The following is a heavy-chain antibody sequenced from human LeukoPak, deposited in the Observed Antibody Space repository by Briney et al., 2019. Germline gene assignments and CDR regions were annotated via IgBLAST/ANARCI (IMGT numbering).Heavy chain of an antibody. CDR3: ARLYYYGSGSVDY. V-gene: IGHV3-23*01. D-gene: IGHD3-10*01. CDR2: ISGSGGST. CDR1: GFTFSNYA. Sequence: TGGSLRLSCAASGFTFSNYAMSWVRQAPGKGLEWVSAISGSGGSTYYADSVKGRFTISRDNSKNTLYLQMNSLRAEDTAVYYCARLYYYGSGSVDYWGQGTLVTVSS. J-gene: IGHJ4*02.